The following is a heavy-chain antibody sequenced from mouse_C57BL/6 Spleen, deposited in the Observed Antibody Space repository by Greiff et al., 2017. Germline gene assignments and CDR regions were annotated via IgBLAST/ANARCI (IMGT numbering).Heavy chain of an antibody. J-gene: IGHJ3*01. Sequence: QVQLQQPGAELVKPGASVKLSCKASGYTFTSYWMQWVKQRPGQGLEWIGEIDPSDSYTNYNQKFKGKATLTVDTSSSTAYMQLSSLTSEDSAVYYCARSSTMVTEETWFAYWGQGTLVTVSA. CDR3: ARSSTMVTEETWFAY. CDR2: IDPSDSYT. D-gene: IGHD2-2*01. CDR1: GYTFTSYW. V-gene: IGHV1-50*01.